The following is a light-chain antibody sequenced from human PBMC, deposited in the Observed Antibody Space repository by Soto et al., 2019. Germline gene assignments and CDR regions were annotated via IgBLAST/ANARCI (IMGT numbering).Light chain of an antibody. Sequence: EIVLTQSPDTLSLSPGERATLSCRASQRVSSGYFAWYQQTPGQAPRLLISGTSTRATAIPDRFSGSGSGTDFTLTVSRLEPEDFAVYYCQQYGSSPWSFGQGTKVDIK. CDR2: GTS. CDR1: QRVSSGY. V-gene: IGKV3-20*01. CDR3: QQYGSSPWS. J-gene: IGKJ1*01.